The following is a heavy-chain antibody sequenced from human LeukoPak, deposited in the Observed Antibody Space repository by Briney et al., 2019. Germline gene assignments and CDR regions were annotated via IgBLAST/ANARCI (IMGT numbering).Heavy chain of an antibody. D-gene: IGHD6-19*01. J-gene: IGHJ4*02. CDR1: GYTFTGYH. CDR2: ISTYNGNT. Sequence: ASVKVSCKASGYTFTGYHMHWVRQAPGQGLEWMGWISTYNGNTNYAQKLQGRVTMTTDTSTSTAYMELRSLRSDDTAVYYCARSSLAVAGSVFDYWGQGTLVTVSS. V-gene: IGHV1-18*04. CDR3: ARSSLAVAGSVFDY.